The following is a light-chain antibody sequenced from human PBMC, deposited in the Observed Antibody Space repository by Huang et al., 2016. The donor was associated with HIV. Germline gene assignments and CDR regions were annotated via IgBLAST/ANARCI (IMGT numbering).Light chain of an antibody. V-gene: IGKV3-15*01. CDR2: GAS. CDR3: QQYNNWPPGDT. CDR1: QSVTNN. J-gene: IGKJ2*01. Sequence: EIVMTQSPATLSLSLGERATLSCRASQSVTNNLAWYQQKPGQAPRLLIYGASTRATGIPARFSGSGSGTEFTLTISILQSEDFVVYYCQQYNNWPPGDTFGQGTKLEIK.